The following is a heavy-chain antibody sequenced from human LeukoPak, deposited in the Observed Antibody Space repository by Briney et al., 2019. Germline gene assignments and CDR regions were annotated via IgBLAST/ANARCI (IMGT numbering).Heavy chain of an antibody. CDR1: GYTFTSYD. J-gene: IGHJ6*03. CDR3: ARVADPYDFWSGYYPGRFYYYYYMDV. Sequence: EASVKVSCKASGYTFTSYDINWVRQATGQGRAWMGWMNPNSGNTGYAQKFQGRVTMTRNTSISTAYMELSSLRSEDTAVYYCARVADPYDFWSGYYPGRFYYYYYMDVWGKGTTVTVSS. V-gene: IGHV1-8*01. CDR2: MNPNSGNT. D-gene: IGHD3-3*01.